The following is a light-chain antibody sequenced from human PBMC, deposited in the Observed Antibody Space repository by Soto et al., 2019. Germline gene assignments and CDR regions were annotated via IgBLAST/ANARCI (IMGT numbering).Light chain of an antibody. V-gene: IGKV3-20*01. CDR3: QQYGSSPMT. CDR2: GAS. Sequence: EIVLTQSPGTLSLSPGERATISCRASQSVSSSYLAWYQQKPGQAPMLLIYGASIRATGIPDRFSGSGSGTDFTLTISRLEPEDFAVYYCQQYGSSPMTFGQGTRLEIK. CDR1: QSVSSSY. J-gene: IGKJ5*01.